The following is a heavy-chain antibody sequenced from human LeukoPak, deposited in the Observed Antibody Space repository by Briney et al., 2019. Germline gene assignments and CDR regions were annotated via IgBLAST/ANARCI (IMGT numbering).Heavy chain of an antibody. CDR2: INHSGST. Sequence: SETLSLTCAVYGGSFSGYYWSWIRQPPGKGLEWIGEINHSGSTNYNPSLKSRVTISVDTSKNQFSLKLSSAAAEDTAVYYCASGRQLGYWGQGTLVTVSS. CDR3: ASGRQLGY. D-gene: IGHD6-13*01. CDR1: GGSFSGYY. V-gene: IGHV4-34*01. J-gene: IGHJ4*02.